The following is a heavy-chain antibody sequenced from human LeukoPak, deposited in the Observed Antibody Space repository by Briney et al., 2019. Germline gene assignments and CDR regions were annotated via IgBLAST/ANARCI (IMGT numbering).Heavy chain of an antibody. CDR3: ARETFGSYFDY. D-gene: IGHD1-14*01. Sequence: PSETLPLTCTVSGGSISSYYWSWIRQPPGKGLEWIGYIYYSGSTNYNPSLKSRVTISVDTSKNQFSLKLSSVTAADTAVYYCARETFGSYFDYWGQGTLVTVSS. CDR2: IYYSGST. J-gene: IGHJ4*02. V-gene: IGHV4-59*01. CDR1: GGSISSYY.